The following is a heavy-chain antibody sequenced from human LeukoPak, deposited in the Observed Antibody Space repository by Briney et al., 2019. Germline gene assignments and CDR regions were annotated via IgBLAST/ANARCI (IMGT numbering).Heavy chain of an antibody. J-gene: IGHJ4*02. Sequence: SETLSLTCTVSGGSISISSYYWAWIRQPPGKGLEWIGSIYYSGSTYNNPSLKSRITISVDTSNNQFSLRLSSVTAADTAVYYCARLPTWTFDYWGQGTLVTVSS. CDR2: IYYSGST. CDR3: ARLPTWTFDY. D-gene: IGHD3/OR15-3a*01. CDR1: GGSISISSYY. V-gene: IGHV4-39*01.